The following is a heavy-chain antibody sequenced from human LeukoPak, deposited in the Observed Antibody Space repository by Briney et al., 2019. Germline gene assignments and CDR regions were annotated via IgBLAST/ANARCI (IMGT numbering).Heavy chain of an antibody. CDR3: ARHYSGSYSPFDN. CDR2: IYTSGST. V-gene: IGHV4-4*09. J-gene: IGHJ4*02. D-gene: IGHD1-26*01. Sequence: SETLSLTCTVSGASISSYYWSWLRQPPGKGLEWIGFIYTSGSTKYNPSLKSRVTISVDTSKNQFTSKNQFSIKLNSVTAADTAVYYCARHYSGSYSPFDNWGQGTLVSVSS. CDR1: GASISSYY.